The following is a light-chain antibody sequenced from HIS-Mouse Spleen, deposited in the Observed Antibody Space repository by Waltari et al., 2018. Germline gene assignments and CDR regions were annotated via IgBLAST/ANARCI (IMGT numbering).Light chain of an antibody. Sequence: QPVLTQPPSSSASPGESARLTCTLPSDINVRSYNLYWYQQKPGSPPRYLLYYYSDSDKGQGSGVPSRFSGSKDASANTGILLISGLQSEDEADYYCMIWPSNAHWVFGGGTKLTVL. CDR3: MIWPSNAHWV. CDR2: YYSDSDK. CDR1: SDINVRSYN. J-gene: IGLJ3*02. V-gene: IGLV5-37*01.